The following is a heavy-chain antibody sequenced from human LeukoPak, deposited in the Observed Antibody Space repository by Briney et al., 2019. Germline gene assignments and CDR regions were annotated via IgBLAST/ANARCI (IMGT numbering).Heavy chain of an antibody. D-gene: IGHD2-2*01. CDR2: ISWNSGSI. CDR1: GFTFDDYA. V-gene: IGHV3-9*01. CDR3: AKAGYCSSTSCSDY. Sequence: GGSLRLSCAASGFTFDDYAMHWVRQAPGKGLEWVSGISWNSGSIGYADSVKGRLTISRDNAKNSLYLQMNSLRAEDTALYYCAKAGYCSSTSCSDYWGQGTLVTVSS. J-gene: IGHJ4*02.